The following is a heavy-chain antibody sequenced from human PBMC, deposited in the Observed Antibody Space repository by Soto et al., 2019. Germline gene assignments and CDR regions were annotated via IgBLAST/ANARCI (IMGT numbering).Heavy chain of an antibody. CDR3: ARDLWVEPELYYYGMDV. CDR1: GDSISSADYY. CDR2: IFYSGTT. V-gene: IGHV4-30-4*01. D-gene: IGHD1-1*01. J-gene: IGHJ6*02. Sequence: SETLSLTCTVSGDSISSADYYWSWIRQTPGKGLEWIGHIFYSGTTYYNPSPKSRLTISVDTSKNHFSLRLTSVTAADTAVYYCARDLWVEPELYYYGMDVWGQGTTVTVSS.